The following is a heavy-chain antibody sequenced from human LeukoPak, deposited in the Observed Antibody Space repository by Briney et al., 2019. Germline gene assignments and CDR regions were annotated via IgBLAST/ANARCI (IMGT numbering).Heavy chain of an antibody. V-gene: IGHV1-18*04. D-gene: IGHD2-2*01. Sequence: SVKVSCKASGYTFTSYGISWVRPAPGQGLAWMGWVSAYNGDTNYAQRFQGRVTMTTDASTSTAYMELRSLRSDDTAVYYCARDCSTSCCPPFNYWGQGTLVTVSS. J-gene: IGHJ4*02. CDR3: ARDCSTSCCPPFNY. CDR2: VSAYNGDT. CDR1: GYTFTSYG.